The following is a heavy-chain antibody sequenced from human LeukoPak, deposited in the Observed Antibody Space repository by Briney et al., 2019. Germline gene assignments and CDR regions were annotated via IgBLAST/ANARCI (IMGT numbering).Heavy chain of an antibody. CDR3: AKDRTVGASYWYFDL. Sequence: GGSLRLSCAASGFTFSNYAMTWVRQAPGKGLEWVSTISGSGRSTYYADSVKGRFTISRDSSRNTLFLHMNTLRAEDTAIYYCAKDRTVGASYWYFDLWGRGTLVTVSS. CDR2: ISGSGRST. CDR1: GFTFSNYA. J-gene: IGHJ2*01. V-gene: IGHV3-23*01. D-gene: IGHD1-26*01.